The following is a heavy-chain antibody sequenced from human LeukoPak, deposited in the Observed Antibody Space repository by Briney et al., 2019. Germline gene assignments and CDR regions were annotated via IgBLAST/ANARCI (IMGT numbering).Heavy chain of an antibody. CDR3: ARDLGRSGYYTIDAFDI. J-gene: IGHJ3*02. Sequence: PGRSLRLSCAASGFTFSNYAMSWVRQAPGKGLEWVSSITGSGGSTYYADSVKGRFTISRDNSKNTLYLQMSSLRAEDTAVYYCARDLGRSGYYTIDAFDIWGQGTMVTVSS. CDR1: GFTFSNYA. V-gene: IGHV3-23*01. D-gene: IGHD3-22*01. CDR2: ITGSGGST.